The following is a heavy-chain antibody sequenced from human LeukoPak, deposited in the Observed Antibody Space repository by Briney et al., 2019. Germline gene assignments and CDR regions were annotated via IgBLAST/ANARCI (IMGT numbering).Heavy chain of an antibody. CDR1: GFTFTSSA. CDR3: AAVVVAATHYGMDV. Sequence: TSVNVSCKASGFTFTSSAMQWVRQARGQRLEWLGWIVVGSGNTNYAQKFPERVTITRDMSTSTAYMELSSLRSEDTAVYYCAAVVVAATHYGMDVWGQGTTVTVSS. D-gene: IGHD2-15*01. J-gene: IGHJ6*02. CDR2: IVVGSGNT. V-gene: IGHV1-58*02.